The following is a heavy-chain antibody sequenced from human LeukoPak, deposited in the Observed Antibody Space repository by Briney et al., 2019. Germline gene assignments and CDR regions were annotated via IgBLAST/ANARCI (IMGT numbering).Heavy chain of an antibody. CDR1: GFTFSSYG. J-gene: IGHJ4*02. D-gene: IGHD1-1*01. CDR3: AKVRGTYNIEY. V-gene: IGHV3-30*02. CDR2: IRNDGDSK. Sequence: PGRSLRLSCAASGFTFSSYGMHWVRQAPGKALEWVAFIRNDGDSKYNADSVKGRFIISRDNSKSTLYLQLNSLRADDTAVYYCAKVRGTYNIEYWGQGTLVTVSS.